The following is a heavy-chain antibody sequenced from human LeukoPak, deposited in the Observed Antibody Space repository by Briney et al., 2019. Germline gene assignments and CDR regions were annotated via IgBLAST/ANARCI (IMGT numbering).Heavy chain of an antibody. CDR1: GFTFSSYW. CDR3: AKATGYSSSWAFDY. J-gene: IGHJ4*02. D-gene: IGHD6-13*01. CDR2: IKQDGSEK. V-gene: IGHV3-7*03. Sequence: TGGSLRLSCAASGFTFSSYWMSWVRQAPGKGLEWVANIKQDGSEKYYVDSVKGRFTISRDNAKNSLYLQMNSLRAEDMALYYCAKATGYSSSWAFDYWGQGTLVTVSS.